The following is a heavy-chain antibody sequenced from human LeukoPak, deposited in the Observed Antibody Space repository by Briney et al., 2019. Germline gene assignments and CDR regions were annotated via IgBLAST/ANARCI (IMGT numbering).Heavy chain of an antibody. CDR3: ARIRCGRGQARCYNH. CDR2: VSPGGYT. J-gene: IGHJ5*02. Sequence: SETLSLTCAVSGVSVSDYYWSWIRQSPEKGLEWIGEVSPGGYTTYNPSLRSRIIISEDTSENQLSLNVTSVTAADTALYYCARIRCGRGQARCYNHWAQGSLVTVSS. V-gene: IGHV4-34*01. D-gene: IGHD2-21*01. CDR1: GVSVSDYY.